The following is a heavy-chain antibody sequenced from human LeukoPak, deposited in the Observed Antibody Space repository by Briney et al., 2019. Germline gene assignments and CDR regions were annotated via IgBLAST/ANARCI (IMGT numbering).Heavy chain of an antibody. CDR3: ATDIVVVPAAMWEQSPVDY. V-gene: IGHV3-23*01. CDR1: GFTFSSYA. J-gene: IGHJ4*02. Sequence: GGSLRLSCAASGFTFSSYAMSWVRQAPGKGLEWVSAISGSGGSTYYADSVKGRFTISRDNSKNTLYLQMNSLRAEDTAVYYCATDIVVVPAAMWEQSPVDYWGQGTLVTVSS. CDR2: ISGSGGST. D-gene: IGHD2-2*01.